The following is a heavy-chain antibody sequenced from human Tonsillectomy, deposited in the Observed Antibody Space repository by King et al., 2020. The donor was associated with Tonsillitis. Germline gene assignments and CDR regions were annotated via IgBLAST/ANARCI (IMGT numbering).Heavy chain of an antibody. V-gene: IGHV4-34*01. CDR3: ATEGGNWFDP. Sequence: VQLQQWGAGLLKPSETLSLTCAVSGGSFSVYYWSWIRQPPGKGLEWIGEINHSGSTNYNPSLKSRVTISVDTSKNQFSLKVTSVTAADTAVYYCATEGGNWFDPWGQGTLVTVSS. CDR2: INHSGST. J-gene: IGHJ5*02. D-gene: IGHD3-16*01. CDR1: GGSFSVYY.